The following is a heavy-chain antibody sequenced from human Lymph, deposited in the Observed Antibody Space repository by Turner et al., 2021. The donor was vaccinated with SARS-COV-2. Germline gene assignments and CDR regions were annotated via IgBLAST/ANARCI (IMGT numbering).Heavy chain of an antibody. CDR3: ERVGVRFEWSDGYHYNCAMDV. D-gene: IGHD3-3*01. V-gene: IGHV3-7*03. CDR1: GSTLSTYW. Sequence: VQLVESGGGLVQPGGSLRLPCAAAGSTLSTYWMSWVRRAIGKGLEWVANMKRDGCERYYVDSVKGLFTISRENAKNSLYLQMHSLSADDTAVYFWERVGVRFEWSDGYHYNCAMDVWGQGTTVTVSS. J-gene: IGHJ6*02. CDR2: MKRDGCER.